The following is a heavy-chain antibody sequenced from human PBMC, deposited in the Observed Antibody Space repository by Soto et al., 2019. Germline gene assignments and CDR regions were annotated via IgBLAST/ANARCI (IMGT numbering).Heavy chain of an antibody. CDR3: ARDYSNPRGRFDP. D-gene: IGHD4-4*01. Sequence: EVQLVQSGGGLVQPGGSLRLSCAASGFTSSGYWMTWVRQPPGKGLEWVANINQDGSEKYYVDSVKGRFTISRDNAKDSLYRKMNSLRAEDTDIYDCARDYSNPRGRFDPWGQGTLVTVSS. J-gene: IGHJ5*02. CDR1: GFTSSGYW. V-gene: IGHV3-7*01. CDR2: INQDGSEK.